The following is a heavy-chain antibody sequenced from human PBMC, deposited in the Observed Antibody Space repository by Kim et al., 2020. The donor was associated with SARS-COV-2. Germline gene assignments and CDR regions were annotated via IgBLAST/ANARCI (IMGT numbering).Heavy chain of an antibody. CDR1: GFTFSSYS. V-gene: IGHV3-21*01. Sequence: GGSLRLSCAASGFTFSSYSMNWVRQAPGKGLEWVSPISSSSSYIYYADSVKGRFTISRDNAKNSLYLQMNSLRAEDTAVYYCARGVERVRGVITPFDYWGQGTLVTVSS. D-gene: IGHD3-10*01. CDR2: ISSSSSYI. CDR3: ARGVERVRGVITPFDY. J-gene: IGHJ4*02.